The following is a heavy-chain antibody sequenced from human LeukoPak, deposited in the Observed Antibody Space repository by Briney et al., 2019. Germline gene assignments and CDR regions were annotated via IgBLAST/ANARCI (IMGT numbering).Heavy chain of an antibody. CDR1: GGSFSGYY. CDR3: ARGNILTGYCFDF. Sequence: SETLSLTCALYGGSFSGYYWSWIRQPPGKGLEWIGEINHSGSTNYNPSLKSRVTISVDTSKNQFSLKLSSVTAADTAFYYCARGNILTGYCFDFWGQGALVTVSS. J-gene: IGHJ4*02. V-gene: IGHV4-34*01. CDR2: INHSGST. D-gene: IGHD3-9*01.